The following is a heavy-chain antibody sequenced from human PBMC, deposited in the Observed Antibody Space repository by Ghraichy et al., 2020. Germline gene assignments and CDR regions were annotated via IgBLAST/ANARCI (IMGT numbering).Heavy chain of an antibody. CDR3: AKVDAVGSGWLKGAFDY. V-gene: IGHV3-23*01. CDR1: GFTFNNYG. J-gene: IGHJ4*02. CDR2: ISGSGGNT. Sequence: GGSLRLSCAASGFTFNNYGMSWVRQAPGKGLEWVSGISGSGGNTYHADSVKGRFTISRDNSKNTLYLQMNSLRAEDTAVYYCAKVDAVGSGWLKGAFDYWAREPWSPSPQ. D-gene: IGHD6-19*01.